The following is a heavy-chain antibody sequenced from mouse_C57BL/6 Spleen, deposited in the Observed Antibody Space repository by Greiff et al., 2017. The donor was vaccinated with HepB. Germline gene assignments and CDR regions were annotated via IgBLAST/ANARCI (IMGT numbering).Heavy chain of an antibody. J-gene: IGHJ2*01. D-gene: IGHD1-3*01. CDR2: IHPNSGST. V-gene: IGHV1-64*01. Sequence: QVHVKQSGAELVKPGASVKLSCKASGYTFTSYWMHWVKQRPGQGLEWIGMIHPNSGSTNYKEKFKSKATLTVDKSSSTAYMQLSSLTAEDSAVYYCARRAGTSFDYWGQGTTLTVSS. CDR1: GYTFTSYW. CDR3: ARRAGTSFDY.